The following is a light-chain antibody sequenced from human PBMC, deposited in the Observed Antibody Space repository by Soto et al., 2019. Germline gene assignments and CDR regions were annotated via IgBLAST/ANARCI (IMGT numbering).Light chain of an antibody. CDR2: EVY. CDR3: MQSLQLRT. CDR1: QSLLNSDGKTY. V-gene: IGKV2D-29*02. J-gene: IGKJ1*01. Sequence: IVMTQTPLSVSVTAGQSASIXXKSXQSLLNSDGKTYLYWYLQKPGQSPXXLIYEVYNRLSGVPERFSGSGSGTDFTLRISRVEAEDVGLYYCMQSLQLRTFGQGTKVDIK.